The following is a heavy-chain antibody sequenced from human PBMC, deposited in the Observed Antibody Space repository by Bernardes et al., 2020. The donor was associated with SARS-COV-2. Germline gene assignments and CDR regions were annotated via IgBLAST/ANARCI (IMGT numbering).Heavy chain of an antibody. CDR3: ARDGYTDPHGSGSYYSQNWFDP. J-gene: IGHJ5*02. Sequence: GSLILSCTASGFTFGSSSMNWVRQAPGKGLEWVSSLSSSSSYIYYADSVKGRFTISRDNAKNSLYLQMNSLRAEDTAVYYCARDGYTDPHGSGSYYSQNWFDPWGQGTLVTVSS. D-gene: IGHD3-10*01. CDR1: GFTFGSSS. V-gene: IGHV3-21*01. CDR2: LSSSSSYI.